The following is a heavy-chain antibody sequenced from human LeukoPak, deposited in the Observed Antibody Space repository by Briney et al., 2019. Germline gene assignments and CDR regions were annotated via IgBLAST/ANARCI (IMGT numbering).Heavy chain of an antibody. Sequence: QPGGSLRLSCAASGFTVSSNYMTWVRQVPGRGPEWVANVNRDGSETYYLDSVKGRFTISKDNAKNSLYLQMNSLRAEDTALYHCARNNGMDVWGQGTTVIVSS. CDR1: GFTVSSNY. CDR2: VNRDGSET. CDR3: ARNNGMDV. V-gene: IGHV3-7*03. J-gene: IGHJ6*02.